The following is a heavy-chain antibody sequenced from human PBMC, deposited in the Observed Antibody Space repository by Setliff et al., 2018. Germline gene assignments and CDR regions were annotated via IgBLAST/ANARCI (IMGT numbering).Heavy chain of an antibody. CDR1: GGSISNYY. J-gene: IGHJ4*02. V-gene: IGHV4-4*08. CDR3: ARGINSVSWTPKY. D-gene: IGHD6-13*01. CDR2: IYTSGST. Sequence: SETLSLTCTVSGGSISNYYWSWFRQPPGKGLEWIGYIYTSGSTYYSPSLKSRVTISVDTSKNQFSLKLRSVTAADTAMYYCARGINSVSWTPKYWGRGTLVTVSS.